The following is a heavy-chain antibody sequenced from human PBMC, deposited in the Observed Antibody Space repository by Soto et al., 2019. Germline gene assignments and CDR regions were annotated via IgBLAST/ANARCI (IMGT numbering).Heavy chain of an antibody. CDR1: GFTFSSYG. J-gene: IGHJ4*02. Sequence: AGGSLRLSCAASGFTFSSYGMHWVRQAPGKGLEWVAVTSSDGYAKYYADSVKGRFTISRDNSKNTLYLQMNGLRADDTAVYYCAKDRTDYYFDYWGQGTLVTVSS. CDR2: TSSDGYAK. CDR3: AKDRTDYYFDY. V-gene: IGHV3-30*18. D-gene: IGHD4-17*01.